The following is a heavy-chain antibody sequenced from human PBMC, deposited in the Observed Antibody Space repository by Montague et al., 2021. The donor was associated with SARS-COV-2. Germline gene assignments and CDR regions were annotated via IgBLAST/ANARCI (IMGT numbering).Heavy chain of an antibody. J-gene: IGHJ4*02. D-gene: IGHD6-13*01. CDR2: ISNTGITT. CDR1: GFTFSCYP. Sequence: SLRLSCAASGFTFSCYPMHWVRQAPGKGLEWVAIISNTGITTYYPDSVKGRFTISRDNSKNTLYLQMNSLRAGDTAVYFCASRIANSRWFLEYWGQGTLVTVSS. V-gene: IGHV3-23*01. CDR3: ASRIANSRWFLEY.